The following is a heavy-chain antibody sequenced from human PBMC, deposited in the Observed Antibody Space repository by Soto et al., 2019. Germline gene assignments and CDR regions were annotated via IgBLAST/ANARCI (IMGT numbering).Heavy chain of an antibody. Sequence: PGGSLRLSCAASGFTFSSYWMSWVRQAPGKGLEWVSNINGDGGTTYYADSVKGRFTISRDNSKNTLYLQMDSLRAEDTALYYCAKAMSTPSRPRNYFDYWGQGTLVTVSS. CDR1: GFTFSSYW. V-gene: IGHV3-23*01. CDR3: AKAMSTPSRPRNYFDY. D-gene: IGHD6-6*01. CDR2: INGDGGTT. J-gene: IGHJ4*02.